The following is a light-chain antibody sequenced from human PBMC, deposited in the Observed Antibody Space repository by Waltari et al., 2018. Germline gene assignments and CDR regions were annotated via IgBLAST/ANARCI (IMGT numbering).Light chain of an antibody. CDR1: TSDVWTYIL. Sequence: QSALTQPASVSGSPGQSITISCTGTTSDVWTYILFSWYQQHPGKAPKLIIFEGTKRPSGVSNRFFASKSGNTASLTISGLQADDEADYHCCSYVSNTYVFGTGTKVTVL. V-gene: IGLV2-23*01. CDR3: CSYVSNTYV. J-gene: IGLJ1*01. CDR2: EGT.